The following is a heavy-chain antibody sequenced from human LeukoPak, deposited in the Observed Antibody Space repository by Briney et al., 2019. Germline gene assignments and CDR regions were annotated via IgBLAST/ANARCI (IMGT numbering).Heavy chain of an antibody. Sequence: TGRSLRLSCAASGFTFSSYGMHWVRQAPGKGLEWVAVISYDGSNKYYADSVKGRFTISRDNSKNTLYLQMNSLRAEDTAVYYCAKDGGGMDTWNWFDPWGQGTLVTVSS. CDR3: AKDGGGMDTWNWFDP. J-gene: IGHJ5*02. D-gene: IGHD3-16*01. CDR1: GFTFSSYG. CDR2: ISYDGSNK. V-gene: IGHV3-30*18.